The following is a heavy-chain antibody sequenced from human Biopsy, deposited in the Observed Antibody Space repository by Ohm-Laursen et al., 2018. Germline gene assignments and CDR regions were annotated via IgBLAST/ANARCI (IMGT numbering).Heavy chain of an antibody. CDR2: IFYRGST. CDR1: GGSISNNNYY. V-gene: IGHV4-39*01. D-gene: IGHD3-22*01. CDR3: ARDYDTSGYYYVS. J-gene: IGHJ5*02. Sequence: PSDTLSLTCPVSGGSISNNNYYWGWIRQPPGKGLERIGSIFYRGSTHYKPSLKSRVNISVDKSKTQFWLKLNSVTAADTAVYYCARDYDTSGYYYVSWGQGTLVTVSS.